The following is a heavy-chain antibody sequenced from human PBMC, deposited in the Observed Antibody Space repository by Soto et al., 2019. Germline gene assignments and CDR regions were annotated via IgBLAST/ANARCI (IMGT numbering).Heavy chain of an antibody. Sequence: GGSLRLSCAASGFTFDDYAMHWVRQAPGKGLEWVSGISWNSGSIGYADSVKGRFTISRDNAKNSLYLQMNSLRAEDTALYYCALGDPHYYDSSAFDYWGQGTLVTVSS. CDR3: ALGDPHYYDSSAFDY. D-gene: IGHD3-22*01. J-gene: IGHJ4*02. CDR2: ISWNSGSI. CDR1: GFTFDDYA. V-gene: IGHV3-9*01.